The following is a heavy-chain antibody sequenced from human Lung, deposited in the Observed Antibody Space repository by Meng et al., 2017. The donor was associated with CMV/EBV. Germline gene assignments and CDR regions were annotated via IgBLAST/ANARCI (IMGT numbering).Heavy chain of an antibody. V-gene: IGHV3-15*01. CDR3: TTVNWNYDDD. CDR2: IKPTTEHETI. Sequence: GESXKISCAGSGFTISNAKISWVRQAPGKGLEWVARIKPTTEHETIDYAAPVEGRFTISRDDSRNTVYLQMNSLKSEDTAVYFCTTVNWNYDDDWGQGTVVTVSS. J-gene: IGHJ4*02. CDR1: GFTISNAK. D-gene: IGHD1-1*01.